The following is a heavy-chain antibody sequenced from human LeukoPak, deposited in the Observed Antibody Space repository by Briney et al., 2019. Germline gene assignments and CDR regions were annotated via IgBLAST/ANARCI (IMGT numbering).Heavy chain of an antibody. CDR3: TVFYGSGSRGWFDP. J-gene: IGHJ5*02. Sequence: GGSLRLPCTASGFTFGDYAISWFRQAPGKGLEGVGFIRSKAYGGTTEYAASVKGRFTISRDDSKSIAYLQRNSLKTEDTAVYYCTVFYGSGSRGWFDPWGQGNLVTVSS. D-gene: IGHD3-10*01. CDR1: GFTFGDYA. V-gene: IGHV3-49*03. CDR2: IRSKAYGGTT.